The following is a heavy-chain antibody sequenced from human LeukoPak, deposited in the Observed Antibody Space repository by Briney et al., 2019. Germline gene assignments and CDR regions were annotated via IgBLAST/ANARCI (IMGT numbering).Heavy chain of an antibody. D-gene: IGHD5-18*01. J-gene: IGHJ4*02. CDR2: IYYSGST. Sequence: PSETLSLTCTVSGGSINSYYWNWIRQPPGKGLEWIGYIYYSGSTNYNPSLKSRVTISVDTSKNQFSLKLTSVTAADTAVYYCVSLNTYGYNYFDYWGQGTLVTVSS. V-gene: IGHV4-59*01. CDR3: VSLNTYGYNYFDY. CDR1: GGSINSYY.